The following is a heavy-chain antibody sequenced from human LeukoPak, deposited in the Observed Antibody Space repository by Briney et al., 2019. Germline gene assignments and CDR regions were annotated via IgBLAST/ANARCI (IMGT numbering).Heavy chain of an antibody. D-gene: IGHD3-10*01. V-gene: IGHV1-69*04. Sequence: ASVKVSCKASGGTFSSYAISWVRQAPGQGLEWMGRIIPILGIANYAQKFQGRVTITADKSTSTAYMELSSLRSEDTAVYYCARVPSSFQTYYGSGSSHFDYWGQGTLVTVSS. CDR2: IIPILGIA. CDR1: GGTFSSYA. J-gene: IGHJ4*02. CDR3: ARVPSSFQTYYGSGSSHFDY.